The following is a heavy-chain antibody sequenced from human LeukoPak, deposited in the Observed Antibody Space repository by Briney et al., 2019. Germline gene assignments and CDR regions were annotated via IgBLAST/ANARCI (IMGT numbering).Heavy chain of an antibody. CDR3: ARDSPRARLGGFDP. Sequence: ASVKVSCKASGYTFTGYYMHWVRQAPGQGLEWMGWINPNSGGTNYAQKFQGRVTMTRDTSISTAYMELRSLRSDDTAVYYCARDSPRARLGGFDPWGQGTLVTVSS. J-gene: IGHJ5*02. D-gene: IGHD3-10*01. CDR1: GYTFTGYY. CDR2: INPNSGGT. V-gene: IGHV1-2*02.